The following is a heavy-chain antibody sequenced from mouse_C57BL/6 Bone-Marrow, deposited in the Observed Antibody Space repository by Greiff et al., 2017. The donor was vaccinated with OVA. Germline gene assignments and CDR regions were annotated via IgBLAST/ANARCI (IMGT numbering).Heavy chain of an antibody. D-gene: IGHD1-2*01. CDR2: ISYDGSN. CDR1: GYSITSGYY. Sequence: ESGPGLVKPSQSLSLTCSVTGYSITSGYYWNWIRQFPGNKLEWMGYISYDGSNNYNPSLKNRISITRDTSKNQFFLKLNSVTTEDTATYYCARDWLYYYAMDYWGQGTSVTVSS. J-gene: IGHJ4*01. CDR3: ARDWLYYYAMDY. V-gene: IGHV3-6*01.